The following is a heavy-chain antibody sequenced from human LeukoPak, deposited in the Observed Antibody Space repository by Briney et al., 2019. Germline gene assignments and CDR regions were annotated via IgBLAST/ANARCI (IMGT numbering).Heavy chain of an antibody. CDR3: ASGIVGETKSAFDI. CDR2: IYYSGST. V-gene: IGHV4-39*01. D-gene: IGHD1-26*01. J-gene: IGHJ3*02. Sequence: SETLSLTCTVSGGSISSSSYYWGWIRQPPGKGLEWIGSIYYSGSTYYNPSLKSRVTISVDTSKNQFSLKLSSVTAADTAVYYCASGIVGETKSAFDIWGQGTMVTVSS. CDR1: GGSISSSSYY.